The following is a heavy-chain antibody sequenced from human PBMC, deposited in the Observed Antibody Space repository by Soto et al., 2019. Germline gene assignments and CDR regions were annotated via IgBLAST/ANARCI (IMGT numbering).Heavy chain of an antibody. V-gene: IGHV1-3*01. CDR2: INAGNGNT. CDR3: ATWVDYGDFEGFDF. CDR1: GYTFTSYA. J-gene: IGHJ4*02. Sequence: ASVKVSCKASGYTFTSYAMHWVRQAPGQRLEWMGWINAGNGNTKYSQKFQGSVTMTWDTSITTAYLHLTRLRTNDTATYFCATWVDYGDFEGFDFWGQGTLVTVSS. D-gene: IGHD4-17*01.